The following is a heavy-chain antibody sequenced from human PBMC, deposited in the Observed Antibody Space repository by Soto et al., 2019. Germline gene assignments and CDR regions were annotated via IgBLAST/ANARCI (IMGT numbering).Heavy chain of an antibody. CDR2: ISGSGSST. CDR1: GFTFSSYA. CDR3: SNRDNSNYGGFFDY. Sequence: HPGGSLRLSCAASGFTFSSYAMSWVRQAPGKGLEWVSTISGSGSSTYYADSVKGRFTISRDNSKNTLYLQMNSLRAEDTAIYYCSNRDNSNYGGFFDYWGQGTVVTVSS. D-gene: IGHD4-4*01. J-gene: IGHJ4*02. V-gene: IGHV3-23*01.